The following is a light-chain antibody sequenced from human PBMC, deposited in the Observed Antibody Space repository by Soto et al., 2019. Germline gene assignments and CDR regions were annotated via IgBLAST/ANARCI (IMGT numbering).Light chain of an antibody. CDR1: QSVSTNY. J-gene: IGKJ1*01. Sequence: EIVLTQSPGTLSLSPGERATLSCRASQSVSTNYLAWYQRKPGQAPRLLIYGASSRATDIPDRFSGSGSGTDFTLTITRLKPEEFAVYYCQQYGSSPPTFGQGTKVEIK. CDR2: GAS. CDR3: QQYGSSPPT. V-gene: IGKV3-20*01.